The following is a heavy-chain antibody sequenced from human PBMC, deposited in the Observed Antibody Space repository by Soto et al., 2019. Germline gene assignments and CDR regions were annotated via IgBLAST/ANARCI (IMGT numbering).Heavy chain of an antibody. CDR3: ARDADYGGSRGGMDV. V-gene: IGHV4-31*03. CDR2: IYYSGST. D-gene: IGHD4-17*01. J-gene: IGHJ6*02. CDR1: GGSVNNANYF. Sequence: QVRLEESGPGRVKHSETLSLICSVSGGSVNNANYFWNWIRHHPENGLEWIGYIYYSGSTRYNPSFKTRATLSIDTSKNQFSLRLNSVTVADTAVYFCARDADYGGSRGGMDVWGRGTTVTVSS.